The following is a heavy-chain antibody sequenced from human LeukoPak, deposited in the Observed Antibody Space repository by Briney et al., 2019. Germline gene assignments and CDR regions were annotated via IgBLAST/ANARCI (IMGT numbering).Heavy chain of an antibody. D-gene: IGHD6-19*01. CDR3: AKASSSGLYGVYYFDC. CDR2: ISGSGGST. CDR1: GFTFSSYA. J-gene: IGHJ4*02. Sequence: GGSLRLSCAASGFTFSSYAMSWVRQAPGKGLEWVSGISGSGGSTYYADSVNGRFTISRDNSKSTLYLQMHSLRAGDTAVYYCAKASSSGLYGVYYFDCWGQGTLVTVSS. V-gene: IGHV3-23*01.